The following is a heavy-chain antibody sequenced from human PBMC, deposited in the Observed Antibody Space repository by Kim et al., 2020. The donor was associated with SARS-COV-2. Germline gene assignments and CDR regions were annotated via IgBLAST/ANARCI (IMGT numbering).Heavy chain of an antibody. CDR2: IWYDGSNK. D-gene: IGHD3-10*01. CDR3: ARDPPDYYGSGSYPDY. Sequence: GGSLSLSCAASGFTFSSYGMHWVRQAPGKGLEWVAVIWYDGSNKYYADSVKGRFTISRDNSKNTLYLQMNSLRAEDTAVYYCARDPPDYYGSGSYPDYWGQGTLVTVSS. V-gene: IGHV3-33*01. CDR1: GFTFSSYG. J-gene: IGHJ4*02.